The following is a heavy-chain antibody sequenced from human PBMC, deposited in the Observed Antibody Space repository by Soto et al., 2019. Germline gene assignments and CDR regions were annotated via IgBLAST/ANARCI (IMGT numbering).Heavy chain of an antibody. CDR1: GFTFSSYG. Sequence: QVPLVESGGGVVQPGRSLRLSCAASGFTFSSYGMHWVRQAPGKGLEWVAVISYDGSNKYYADSVKGRFTISRDNSKNALYLQMNSLRAEDTAVYYCAKEWLIAAARDYYGMDVWGQGTTVTVSS. J-gene: IGHJ6*02. D-gene: IGHD6-13*01. V-gene: IGHV3-30*18. CDR3: AKEWLIAAARDYYGMDV. CDR2: ISYDGSNK.